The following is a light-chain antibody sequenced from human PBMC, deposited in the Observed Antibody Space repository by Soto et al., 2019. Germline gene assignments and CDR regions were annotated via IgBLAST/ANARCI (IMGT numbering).Light chain of an antibody. CDR3: QKNYSSPSIT. CDR2: DAS. CDR1: QSISSW. V-gene: IGKV1-5*01. Sequence: DIQLTQSPSTLSASVGDRVTITCRASQSISSWLAWYQQKPGKAPKLLIYDASSLESGVPLRFSGSGSGTEFTLTISSLQPEDFATYYCQKNYSSPSITFGQGTRLEI. J-gene: IGKJ5*01.